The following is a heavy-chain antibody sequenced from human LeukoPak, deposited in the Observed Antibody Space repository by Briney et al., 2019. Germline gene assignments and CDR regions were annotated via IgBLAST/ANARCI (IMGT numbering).Heavy chain of an antibody. D-gene: IGHD3-22*01. Sequence: GESLKISCKASGYSFTSYWIGWVRQMPGKGLEWMGIVYPGDSDTRYSPSFQGQVTISADKSISTAYLQWSSLKASDTAMYYCATHYYDSSGYYYGAFDIWGQGTMVTVSS. CDR3: ATHYYDSSGYYYGAFDI. CDR2: VYPGDSDT. V-gene: IGHV5-51*01. J-gene: IGHJ3*02. CDR1: GYSFTSYW.